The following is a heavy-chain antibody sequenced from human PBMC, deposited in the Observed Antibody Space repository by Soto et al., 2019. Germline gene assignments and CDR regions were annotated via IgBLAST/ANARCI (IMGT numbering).Heavy chain of an antibody. D-gene: IGHD1-26*01. CDR1: GFTFSSYA. CDR3: AREGGSYYRTLDS. J-gene: IGHJ5*01. V-gene: IGHV3-30-3*01. CDR2: ISYDGSNK. Sequence: QVQLVESGGGVVQPGRSLRLSCAASGFTFSSYAMHWVRQAPGKGLEWVAVISYDGSNKYYADSVKGRFTISRDNSKNTPYLQMNSLRAEDTAVYYCAREGGSYYRTLDSWGQGTLVTDSS.